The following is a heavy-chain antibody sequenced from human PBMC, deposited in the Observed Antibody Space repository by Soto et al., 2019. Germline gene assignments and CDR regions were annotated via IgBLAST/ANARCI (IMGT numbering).Heavy chain of an antibody. CDR3: VRRYCSSTSCTFDY. Sequence: LRLSCAASGFTFTTYEMNWVRQAPGKGLEWVSYISGSGSFIYYADSVKGRFTISRDNARSTLFLQMSSLRAEDTAVYYCVRRYCSSTSCTFDYWGQGALVTVSS. CDR1: GFTFTTYE. V-gene: IGHV3-48*03. CDR2: ISGSGSFI. D-gene: IGHD2-2*01. J-gene: IGHJ4*02.